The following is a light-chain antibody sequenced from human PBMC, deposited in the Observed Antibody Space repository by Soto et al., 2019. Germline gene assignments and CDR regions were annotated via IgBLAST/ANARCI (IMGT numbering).Light chain of an antibody. CDR3: QQRSNWPPS. CDR2: DAS. V-gene: IGKV3-11*01. Sequence: EIVLTQSPATLSLSPGERATLSCRASQSVSSYLAWYQQKPGQAPRLLIYDASNRATGIPARFSGSGSGTDFTLTISSLEPEDFAVYYCQQRSNWPPSFGQGNKMENK. J-gene: IGKJ2*01. CDR1: QSVSSY.